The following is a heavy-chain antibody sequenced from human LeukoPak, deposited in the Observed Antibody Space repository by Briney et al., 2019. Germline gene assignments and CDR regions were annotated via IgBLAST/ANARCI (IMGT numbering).Heavy chain of an antibody. V-gene: IGHV3-53*05. J-gene: IGHJ4*02. CDR2: IYSCGST. Sequence: GGSLRLSCAASGLTVSSNYMSWVRQAPGKGLEWGSDIYSCGSTYYADSVKGRFTISRDNSKNTLYLQMNSLRAEDTAVYYCARGRRLDGSGSYYRSVFDWGRGALVAV. CDR1: GLTVSSNY. D-gene: IGHD3-10*01. CDR3: ARGRRLDGSGSYYRSVFD.